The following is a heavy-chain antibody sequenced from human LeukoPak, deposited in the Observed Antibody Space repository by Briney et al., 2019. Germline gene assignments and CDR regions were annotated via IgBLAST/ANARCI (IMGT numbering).Heavy chain of an antibody. CDR2: ISGSGTNT. V-gene: IGHV3-23*01. Sequence: GGTLRLSCAASGFTFSSYGMSWVRQAPGKGLEWVSVISGSGTNTYYADSVKGRFTISRDNSKNTLYLQMNSLRAEDTAAYYCARDDGYWGQGTLVTVSS. J-gene: IGHJ4*02. CDR1: GFTFSSYG. D-gene: IGHD5-24*01. CDR3: ARDDGY.